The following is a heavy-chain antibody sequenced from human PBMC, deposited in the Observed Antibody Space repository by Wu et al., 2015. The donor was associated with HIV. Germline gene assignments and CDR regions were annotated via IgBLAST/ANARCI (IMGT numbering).Heavy chain of an antibody. CDR3: ARNTDSVATSLYSLGV. J-gene: IGHJ6*02. V-gene: IGHV1-8*01. CDR2: MNPNSGNT. CDR1: EYTFTTHN. D-gene: IGHD6-19*01. Sequence: QAQLVQSGAEVKKPGASVKLSCQTSEYTFTTHNIHWVRQATGQGLEWMGWMNPNSGNTGYAQKFQGRVTITTDAAKTLAYMELSSLRSDDTAVYYCARNTDSVATSLYSLGVWGQGTTVTVSS.